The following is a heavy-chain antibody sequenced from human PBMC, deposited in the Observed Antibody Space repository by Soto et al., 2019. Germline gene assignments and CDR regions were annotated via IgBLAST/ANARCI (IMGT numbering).Heavy chain of an antibody. CDR1: GFTFSSYG. CDR2: ISYDGSNK. CDR3: AKDQGDTAMVFAY. V-gene: IGHV3-30*18. J-gene: IGHJ4*02. Sequence: QVQLVESGGGVVQPGRSLRLSCAASGFTFSSYGMHWVRQAPGTGLEWVAVISYDGSNKYYADSVKGRFTISRDNSKNTLYLQMNSLRAEDTAVYYCAKDQGDTAMVFAYWGQGTLVTVSA. D-gene: IGHD5-18*01.